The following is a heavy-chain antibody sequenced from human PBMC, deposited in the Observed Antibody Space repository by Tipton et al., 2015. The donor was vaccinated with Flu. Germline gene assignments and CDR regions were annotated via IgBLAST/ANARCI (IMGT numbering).Heavy chain of an antibody. V-gene: IGHV3-30*02. D-gene: IGHD6-19*01. CDR2: IRHDESDK. J-gene: IGHJ4*02. Sequence: SLRLSCAASGFTFSGYGMHWVRQAPGKGLEWVAFIRHDESDKYYADSVKGRFTISRDNSKNSLYLLISSLRPEDTAVYYCAKDGWDTSGWYPFDYWGQGTLVPVSS. CDR1: GFTFSGYG. CDR3: AKDGWDTSGWYPFDY.